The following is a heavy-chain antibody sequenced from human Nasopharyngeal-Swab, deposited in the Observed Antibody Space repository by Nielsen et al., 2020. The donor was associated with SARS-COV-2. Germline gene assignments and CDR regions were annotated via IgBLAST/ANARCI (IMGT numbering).Heavy chain of an antibody. V-gene: IGHV4-39*01. CDR2: IYYSGST. J-gene: IGHJ4*02. CDR1: GGPISSSSYY. D-gene: IGHD3-22*01. CDR3: ASGGNYYDSSGLFDY. Sequence: SETLSLTCTVSGGPISSSSYYWGWIRQPPGKGLEWIGSIYYSGSTYYNPSLKSRVTISVDTSKNQFSLKLSSVTAADTAVYYCASGGNYYDSSGLFDYWGQGTLVTVPS.